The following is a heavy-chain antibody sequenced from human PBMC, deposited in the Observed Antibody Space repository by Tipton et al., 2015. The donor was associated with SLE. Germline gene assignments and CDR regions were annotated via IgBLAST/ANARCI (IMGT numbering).Heavy chain of an antibody. J-gene: IGHJ4*02. Sequence: TLSLTCTVSGGSISSHYWSWIRQPPGKGLEWIGYIYYSGSTYYNPSLKSRVTISVDTSKNQFSLKLSSVTAADTAVYYCARDVDYWGQGTLVTVSS. CDR2: IYYSGST. CDR3: ARDVDY. CDR1: GGSISSHY. V-gene: IGHV4-59*11.